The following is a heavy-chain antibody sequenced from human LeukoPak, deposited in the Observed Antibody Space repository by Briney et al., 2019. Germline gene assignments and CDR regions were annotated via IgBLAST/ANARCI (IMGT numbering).Heavy chain of an antibody. CDR1: GGSISSYY. D-gene: IGHD3-3*01. CDR2: IYYSGST. CDR3: ARRRGDFWSDYYAFDY. V-gene: IGHV4-59*08. Sequence: SETLSFTCTVSGGSISSYYWSWIRQPPGKGLEWIGYIYYSGSTDYNPSLTSRVTISLDTSKNQFSLKLSSVTAADTAVYYCARRRGDFWSDYYAFDYWGQGTLVTISS. J-gene: IGHJ4*02.